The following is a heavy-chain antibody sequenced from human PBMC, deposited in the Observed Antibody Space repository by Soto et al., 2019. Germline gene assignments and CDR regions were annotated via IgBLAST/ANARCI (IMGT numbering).Heavy chain of an antibody. CDR2: INHSGRT. CDR1: GRSFSGDY. CDR3: ARERVIKAMASYYYYYSGMDV. J-gene: IGHJ6*02. V-gene: IGHV4-34*01. D-gene: IGHD5-18*01. Sequence: PSETLSLTCLVYGRSFSGDYWSWIRQLPGKGLEWSGEINHSGRTKYHPSLKSRVTISGDTSKNQFSLKLSSVTAEDTAVYYCARERVIKAMASYYYYYSGMDVWGQGTTVTVSS.